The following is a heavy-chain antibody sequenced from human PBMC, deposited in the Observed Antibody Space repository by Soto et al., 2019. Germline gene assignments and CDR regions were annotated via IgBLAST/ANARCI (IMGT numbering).Heavy chain of an antibody. Sequence: QVQLMESGGGVVQPGRSLRLSCAASGFTFSSYGMHWVRQAPGKGLEWVALIWYDGSNKYYADSVKGRFTISRDNSNNILFLEMDSLRAEDTAMYYCATKVAGTDNYGMHVWGQGTTVTVSS. V-gene: IGHV3-33*01. CDR1: GFTFSSYG. CDR2: IWYDGSNK. D-gene: IGHD6-19*01. J-gene: IGHJ6*02. CDR3: ATKVAGTDNYGMHV.